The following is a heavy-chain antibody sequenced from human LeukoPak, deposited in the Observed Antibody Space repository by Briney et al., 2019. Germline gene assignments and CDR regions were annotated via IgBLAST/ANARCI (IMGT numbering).Heavy chain of an antibody. CDR1: SYSISSGYY. J-gene: IGHJ4*02. D-gene: IGHD6-13*01. V-gene: IGHV4-38-2*02. CDR3: ARRKQQLAFDY. Sequence: SETLSLTCTVSSYSISSGYYWGWIRQPPGKGLEWIGSIYYSGSTYYNPSLKSRVTISVDTSKNQFSLKLSSVTAADTAVYYCARRKQQLAFDYWGQGTLVTVSS. CDR2: IYYSGST.